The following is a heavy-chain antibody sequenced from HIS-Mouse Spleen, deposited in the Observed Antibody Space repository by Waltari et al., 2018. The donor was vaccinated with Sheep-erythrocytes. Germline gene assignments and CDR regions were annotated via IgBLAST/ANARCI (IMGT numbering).Heavy chain of an antibody. D-gene: IGHD6-19*01. CDR2: INHSGST. V-gene: IGHV4-34*01. CDR3: ARRSGSGRINWFDP. CDR1: GGSFSGYY. J-gene: IGHJ5*02. Sequence: QVQLQQWGAGLLKPSETLSLTCAVYGGSFSGYYWSWIRQPPGKGLEWIGEINHSGSTNYTPSLKSRLTISVDTSKNQFSLKLSSVTAADTAVYYCARRSGSGRINWFDPWGQGTLVTVSS.